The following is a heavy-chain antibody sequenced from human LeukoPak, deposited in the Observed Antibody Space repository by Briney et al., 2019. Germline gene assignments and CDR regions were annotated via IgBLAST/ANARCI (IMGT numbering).Heavy chain of an antibody. CDR2: IYYSGST. V-gene: IGHV4-59*01. D-gene: IGHD5-18*01. J-gene: IGHJ4*02. Sequence: PSETLSLTCTVSGGSISSYYWSWIRQPPGKGLEWIGYIYYSGSTNYNPSLKSRVTISVDTSKNQFSLKLSSVTAADTAVYYCARAQIQLWSYYFDYWGQGTLVTVSS. CDR3: ARAQIQLWSYYFDY. CDR1: GGSISSYY.